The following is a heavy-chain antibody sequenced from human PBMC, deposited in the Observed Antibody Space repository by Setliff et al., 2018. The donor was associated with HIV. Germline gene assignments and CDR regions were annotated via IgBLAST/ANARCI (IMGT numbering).Heavy chain of an antibody. D-gene: IGHD3-22*01. CDR3: VRGIYDSSGFWYPHGDS. V-gene: IGHV1-8*01. J-gene: IGHJ5*01. CDR2: INPYSGNT. CDR1: GYTFTSYD. Sequence: GESLKVSCKASGYTFTSYDINWVRQATGHGLEWMGWINPYSGNTGYAQKFQGRVTMTRETSTSTAYLELSNLRAEDTAVYYCVRGIYDSSGFWYPHGDSWGQGTLVTVSS.